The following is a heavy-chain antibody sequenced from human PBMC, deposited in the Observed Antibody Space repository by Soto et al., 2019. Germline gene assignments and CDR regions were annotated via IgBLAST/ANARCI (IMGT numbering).Heavy chain of an antibody. CDR1: GDSVSSNSAA. CDR3: ARDQEYCSGGSCHTDLNWFDP. Sequence: SQTLSLTCAISGDSVSSNSAAWNWIRQSPSRGLEWLGRTYYRSKWYNDYAVSVKSRITINPDTSKNQFSLQLNSVTPEDTAVYYCARDQEYCSGGSCHTDLNWFDPWGQGTLVTVSS. CDR2: TYYRSKWYN. D-gene: IGHD2-15*01. V-gene: IGHV6-1*01. J-gene: IGHJ5*02.